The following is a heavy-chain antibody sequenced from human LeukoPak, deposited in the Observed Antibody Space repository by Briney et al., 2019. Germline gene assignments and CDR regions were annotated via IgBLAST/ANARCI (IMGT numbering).Heavy chain of an antibody. V-gene: IGHV1-69*04. CDR3: ARDIRYDSSGYYYEYY. J-gene: IGHJ4*02. CDR1: GGTFSSYA. D-gene: IGHD3-22*01. CDR2: IIPILGIA. Sequence: SVKVSCKASGGTFSSYAISWVRQAPGQGLEWMGRIIPILGIANYAQEFQGRVTITADKSTSTAYMELSSLRSEDTAVYYCARDIRYDSSGYYYEYYWGQGTLVTVSS.